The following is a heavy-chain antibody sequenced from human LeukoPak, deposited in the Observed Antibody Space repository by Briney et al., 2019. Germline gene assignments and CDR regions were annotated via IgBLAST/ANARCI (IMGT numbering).Heavy chain of an antibody. CDR1: GGSFSGYY. CDR3: ARLLFDP. Sequence: SETLSLTCAVYGGSFSGYYWSWIRQPPGKGLEWIGEINHSGSTYFNPSLKSRVTISVDTSKKQFSLKLSSVTAADTAVYYCARLLFDPWGQGTLVTVSS. V-gene: IGHV4-34*01. J-gene: IGHJ5*02. CDR2: INHSGST.